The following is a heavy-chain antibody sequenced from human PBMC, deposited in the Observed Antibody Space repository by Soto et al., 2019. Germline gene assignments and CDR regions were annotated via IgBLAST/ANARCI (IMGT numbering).Heavy chain of an antibody. CDR3: ARDLFRSSAGGYYYYGMDV. CDR2: ISHDGSNK. J-gene: IGHJ6*02. D-gene: IGHD2-8*02. V-gene: IGHV3-30-3*01. CDR1: GFTFSSYA. Sequence: GGSLRLSCAASGFTFSSYAMHWVRQAPGKGLEWVAVISHDGSNKYYADSVKGRFTISRDNSKNTLYLQMNSLRAEDTAVYYCARDLFRSSAGGYYYYGMDVWGQGTTVTVSS.